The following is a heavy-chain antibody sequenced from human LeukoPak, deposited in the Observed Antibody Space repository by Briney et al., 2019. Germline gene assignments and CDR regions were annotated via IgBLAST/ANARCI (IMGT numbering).Heavy chain of an antibody. CDR3: ARDGGVGATAAGTYYFDY. Sequence: SETLSLTCAVYGGSFSGYYWSWIRQPAGKGLEWIGRIYTSGSTNYNPSLKSRVTMSVDTSKNQFSLKLSSVTAADTAVYYCARDGGVGATAAGTYYFDYWGQGTLVTVSS. D-gene: IGHD1-26*01. V-gene: IGHV4-4*07. CDR1: GGSFSGYY. J-gene: IGHJ4*02. CDR2: IYTSGST.